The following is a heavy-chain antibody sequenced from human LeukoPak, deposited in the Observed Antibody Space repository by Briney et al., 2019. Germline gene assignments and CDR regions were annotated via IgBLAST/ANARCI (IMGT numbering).Heavy chain of an antibody. J-gene: IGHJ3*02. D-gene: IGHD5-24*01. CDR3: ATEGTRRDGYNYARALDI. V-gene: IGHV4-59*01. CDR2: IYYSGST. Sequence: PSETLSLTCTVSGGSISSYYWSWVRQPPGKGLEWIGYIYYSGSTNYNPSLKSRVTISVDTSKNQFSLKLSSVTAADTAVYYCATEGTRRDGYNYARALDIWGQGTMVTVSS. CDR1: GGSISSYY.